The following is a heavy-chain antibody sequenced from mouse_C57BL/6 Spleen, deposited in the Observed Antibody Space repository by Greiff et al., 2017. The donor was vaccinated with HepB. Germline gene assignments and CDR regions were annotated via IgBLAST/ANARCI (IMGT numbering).Heavy chain of an antibody. Sequence: DVQLQESGAELVRPGASVKLSCTASGFNIKDYYMHWVKQRPEQGLEWIGRIDPEDGDTEYAPKFQGKATMTADTSSNTAYLQLSSLTSEDTAVYYCTLMTTVVAGDYWGQGTTLTVSS. D-gene: IGHD1-1*01. CDR3: TLMTTVVAGDY. CDR1: GFNIKDYY. V-gene: IGHV14-1*01. CDR2: IDPEDGDT. J-gene: IGHJ2*01.